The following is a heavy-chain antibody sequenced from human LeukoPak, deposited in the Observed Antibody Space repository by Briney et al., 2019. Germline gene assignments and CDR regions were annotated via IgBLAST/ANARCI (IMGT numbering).Heavy chain of an antibody. V-gene: IGHV4-39*07. CDR1: GGSISSSSYY. Sequence: PSETLSLTCTVSGGSISSSSYYWGWIRQPPGKGLEWIGSIYYSGSTYYNPSLKSRVSISVDTSKNQFSLKLSSVTAADTAVYYCASSGGDYYDSSGFDYWGQGTLVTVSS. CDR2: IYYSGST. J-gene: IGHJ4*02. D-gene: IGHD3-22*01. CDR3: ASSGGDYYDSSGFDY.